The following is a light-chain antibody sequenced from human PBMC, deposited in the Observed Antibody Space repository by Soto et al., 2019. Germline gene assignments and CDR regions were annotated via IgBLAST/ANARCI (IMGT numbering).Light chain of an antibody. J-gene: IGKJ3*01. V-gene: IGKV3-20*01. Sequence: EIVLMQSPGTLSLSPGEGATLSCRASQSVNSNYLAWYQQKPGQAPTVLIFDTSRRATGVPDRFSGSGSGTDFTITISRLEPDDFAGYYCQQYGSSQFTFGPGTKVNIK. CDR3: QQYGSSQFT. CDR2: DTS. CDR1: QSVNSNY.